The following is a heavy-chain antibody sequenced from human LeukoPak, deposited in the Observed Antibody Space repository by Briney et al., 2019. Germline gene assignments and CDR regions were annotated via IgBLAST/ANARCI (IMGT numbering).Heavy chain of an antibody. CDR3: ARADYYGSGSYQLFDY. J-gene: IGHJ4*02. D-gene: IGHD3-10*01. V-gene: IGHV4-4*07. Sequence: SETLSLTCTVSGGSISSYYWSWIRQPAGKGLEWIGRIYTSGSTNYNPSLKSRVTMSVDTSKNQFSLKLSSVTAAGTAVYYCARADYYGSGSYQLFDYWGQGTLVTVSS. CDR2: IYTSGST. CDR1: GGSISSYY.